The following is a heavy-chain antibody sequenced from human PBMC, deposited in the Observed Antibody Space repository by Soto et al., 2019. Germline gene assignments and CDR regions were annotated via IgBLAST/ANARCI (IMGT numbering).Heavy chain of an antibody. V-gene: IGHV3-30-3*01. Sequence: QVQLVESGGGVVQPGRSLRLSCAASGFTFSSYAMHWVRQAPGKGLEWVAVISYDGSNKYYADSVKGRFTISRDNSKNTLYLQMNSLRAEDTAVYYCARDQGYSSGWYLRIFDYWGQGTLVTVSS. J-gene: IGHJ4*02. D-gene: IGHD6-19*01. CDR1: GFTFSSYA. CDR2: ISYDGSNK. CDR3: ARDQGYSSGWYLRIFDY.